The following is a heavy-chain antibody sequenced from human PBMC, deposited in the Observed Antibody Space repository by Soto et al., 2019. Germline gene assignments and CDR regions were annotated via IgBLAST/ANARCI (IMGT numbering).Heavy chain of an antibody. CDR3: ARQIGDDPFDI. CDR1: GGSISTYY. Sequence: SETLSLTGTVSGGSISTYYWNWIRQSPGKGLEWIGYIYRTGSTHYNPSLNSRAAISLDASRNRFSLKLNSVTAADTAVYFCARQIGDDPFDIWGQGTMVTVSS. CDR2: IYRTGST. J-gene: IGHJ3*02. D-gene: IGHD3-3*01. V-gene: IGHV4-59*08.